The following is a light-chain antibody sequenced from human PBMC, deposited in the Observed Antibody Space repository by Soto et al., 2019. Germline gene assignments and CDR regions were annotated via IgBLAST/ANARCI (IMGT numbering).Light chain of an antibody. CDR3: QQYNSYSRT. Sequence: AIQLTQSPSSLSASVGDRVTITCRASQGISSYLAWYQQKPGKAPKLLIYDTSSLKSGVPSRFSGSGSGTDFSLSISSLQPDDFATYYCQQYNSYSRTFGQGTKVDIK. J-gene: IGKJ1*01. V-gene: IGKV1-13*02. CDR1: QGISSY. CDR2: DTS.